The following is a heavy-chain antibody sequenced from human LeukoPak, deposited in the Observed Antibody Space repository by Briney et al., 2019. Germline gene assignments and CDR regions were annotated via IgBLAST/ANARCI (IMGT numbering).Heavy chain of an antibody. D-gene: IGHD3-22*01. CDR1: GGSFSGYY. J-gene: IGHJ4*02. V-gene: IGHV4-34*01. CDR2: INHSGST. CDR3: ARGHYYDSSGYYGY. Sequence: PSETLSLTCAVYGGSFSGYYWSWIRQPPGKGLEWIGEINHSGSTNYNPSLKSRVTISVDTSKSQFSLKLSSVTAADTAVYYCARGHYYDSSGYYGYWGQGTLVTVSS.